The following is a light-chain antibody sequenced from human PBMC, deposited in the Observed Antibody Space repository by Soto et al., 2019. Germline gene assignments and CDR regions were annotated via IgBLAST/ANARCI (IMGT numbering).Light chain of an antibody. J-gene: IGKJ4*01. CDR1: QSVSSSY. Sequence: EIVLTQSPGTLSLSPGXRATLSCRASQSVSSSYLAWYQQKPGQAPRLLIYGASSRATGIPDRFSGSGSGTDFTHTISRLEPEDFAVYYCQQYGSSPLTFGGGTKVDIK. CDR2: GAS. V-gene: IGKV3-20*01. CDR3: QQYGSSPLT.